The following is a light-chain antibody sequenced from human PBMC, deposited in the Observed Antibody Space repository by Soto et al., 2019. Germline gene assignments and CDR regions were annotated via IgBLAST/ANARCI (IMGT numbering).Light chain of an antibody. CDR2: YAS. CDR1: QSISYY. J-gene: IGKJ5*01. V-gene: IGKV3-11*01. Sequence: EIVLTQSPATLSLSPGERATLSCRASQSISYYLAWYQQKPGQAPRLLIYYASSRAAGIPARFSGSGSGTDFTLTISSLEPEDSAVYYCQQRTSWPLISFGQGTRVEI. CDR3: QQRTSWPLIS.